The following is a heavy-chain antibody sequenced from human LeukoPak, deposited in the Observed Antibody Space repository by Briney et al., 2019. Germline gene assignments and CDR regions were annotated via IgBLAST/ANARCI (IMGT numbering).Heavy chain of an antibody. CDR2: ISSSSSYT. Sequence: GGSLRLSCAASGFTFSDYYMSWIRQASGKGLEWVSYISSSSSYTNYADSVKGRFTISRDNAKNSLYLQMNSLRAEDTAVYYCARAVPAAMFSYYFDYWGQGTLVTVSS. J-gene: IGHJ4*02. CDR1: GFTFSDYY. D-gene: IGHD2-2*01. V-gene: IGHV3-11*06. CDR3: ARAVPAAMFSYYFDY.